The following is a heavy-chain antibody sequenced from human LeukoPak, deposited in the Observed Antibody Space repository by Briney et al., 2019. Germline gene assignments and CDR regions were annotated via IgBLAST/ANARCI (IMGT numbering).Heavy chain of an antibody. CDR2: IYSGGST. CDR1: GFTVSSNY. Sequence: GGSLRLSCAASGFTVSSNYMSWVRQAPGKGPEWVSVIYSGGSTYYADSVKGRFTISRDNSKNTLYLQMNSLRAEDTAVYYCAKEEGYYYDSGGYYVEYFQHWGQGTLVTVSS. CDR3: AKEEGYYYDSGGYYVEYFQH. D-gene: IGHD3-22*01. V-gene: IGHV3-53*01. J-gene: IGHJ1*01.